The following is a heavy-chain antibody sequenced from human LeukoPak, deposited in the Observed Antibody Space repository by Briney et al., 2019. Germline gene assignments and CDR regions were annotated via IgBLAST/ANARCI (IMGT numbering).Heavy chain of an antibody. CDR2: INSDGSST. V-gene: IGHV3-74*01. CDR1: GFTFTSYW. CDR3: ARAVEYSSSWYDY. D-gene: IGHD6-13*01. J-gene: IGHJ4*02. Sequence: GGSLRLSCAASGFTFTSYWMHWVRQAPGKGLGWVSRINSDGSSTSYADSVKGRFTISRDNAKNTLYLQMNSLRAEDTAVYYRARAVEYSSSWYDYWGQGTLVTVSS.